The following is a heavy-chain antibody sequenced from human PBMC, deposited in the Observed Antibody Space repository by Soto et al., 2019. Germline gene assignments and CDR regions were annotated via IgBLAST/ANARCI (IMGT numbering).Heavy chain of an antibody. D-gene: IGHD3-22*01. CDR2: MYHSGST. J-gene: IGHJ4*02. CDR1: GGSISSGGYS. Sequence: SETLSLTCAVSGGSISSGGYSWSWIRQPPGKGLEWIGYMYHSGSTYYNPSLKSRVTITVDSSNNQFSLKLSSVTAADTAVYYCARDSRSGYYLDYWGQGTLVTVSS. V-gene: IGHV4-30-2*01. CDR3: ARDSRSGYYLDY.